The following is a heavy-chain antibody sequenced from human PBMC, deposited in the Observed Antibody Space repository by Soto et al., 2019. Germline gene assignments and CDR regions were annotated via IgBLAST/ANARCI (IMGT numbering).Heavy chain of an antibody. V-gene: IGHV1-2*04. Sequence: ASVKVSCKASGYTFTGYYMHWVRQAPGQGLEWMGWINPNSGGTNYAQKFQGWVTMTRDTSISTAYMELSRLRSDDTAVYYCARDSNAYYYDSSGSPPSPDVWGQGTTVTVSS. D-gene: IGHD3-22*01. J-gene: IGHJ6*02. CDR2: INPNSGGT. CDR3: ARDSNAYYYDSSGSPPSPDV. CDR1: GYTFTGYY.